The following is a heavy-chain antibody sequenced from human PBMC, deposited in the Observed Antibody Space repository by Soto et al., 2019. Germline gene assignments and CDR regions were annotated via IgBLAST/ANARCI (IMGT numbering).Heavy chain of an antibody. D-gene: IGHD5-12*01. CDR3: ASTHSGYYYYYYMDV. V-gene: IGHV3-33*01. CDR2: IWYDGSNK. CDR1: GFTFSSYG. Sequence: PGGSLRLSCAASGFTFSSYGMHWVRQAPGKGLEWVAVIWYDGSNKYYADSVKGRFTISRDNSKNTLYLQMNSLRAEDTAVYYCASTHSGYYYYYYMDVWVKGTTVTVSS. J-gene: IGHJ6*03.